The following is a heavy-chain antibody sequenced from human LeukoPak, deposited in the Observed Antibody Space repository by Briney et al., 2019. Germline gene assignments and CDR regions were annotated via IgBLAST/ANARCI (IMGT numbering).Heavy chain of an antibody. CDR3: ARGNKYAGDY. Sequence: ASVKVSCKASGYTFADYPVHWVRQAPEQGLEWMGRLDPNSGGTNYPQKFQGRVTMTRDTSITTPHMELRSLRSDDTAVYYCARGNKYAGDYWGQGTLVTVSP. D-gene: IGHD2-8*01. V-gene: IGHV1-2*06. CDR1: GYTFADYP. CDR2: LDPNSGGT. J-gene: IGHJ4*02.